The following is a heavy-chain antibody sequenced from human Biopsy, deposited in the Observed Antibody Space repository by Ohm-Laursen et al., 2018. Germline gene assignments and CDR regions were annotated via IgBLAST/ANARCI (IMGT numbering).Heavy chain of an antibody. CDR3: AKDKGTFNFYYYGMDV. CDR1: GFTFSNSG. V-gene: IGHV3-30*18. Sequence: SLRLSCSAPGFTFSNSGMHWVRQAPGKGLEWVAAISYDGSKTDYGDSVKGRLNISRDNSKNPLDLQMSSLRVEDTAVYFCAKDKGTFNFYYYGMDVWGQGTTVTVSS. J-gene: IGHJ6*02. CDR2: ISYDGSKT. D-gene: IGHD2/OR15-2a*01.